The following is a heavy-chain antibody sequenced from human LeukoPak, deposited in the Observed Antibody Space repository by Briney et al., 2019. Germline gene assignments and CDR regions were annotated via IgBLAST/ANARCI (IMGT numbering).Heavy chain of an antibody. CDR1: GFTFADYA. J-gene: IGHJ4*02. D-gene: IGHD3-22*01. V-gene: IGHV3-9*01. CDR2: INWNSGSI. Sequence: PGGSLRLSCAASGFTFADYAMHWVRQAPGKGLEWVSGINWNSGSIGYVDSVKGRFTISRDNAKNSLYLQMNSLRAEDTALYYCAKGHYFDSSGALGFFDYWGQGTLVTVSS. CDR3: AKGHYFDSSGALGFFDY.